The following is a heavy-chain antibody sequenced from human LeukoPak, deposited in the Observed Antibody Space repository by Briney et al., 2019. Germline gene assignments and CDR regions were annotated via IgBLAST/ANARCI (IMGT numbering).Heavy chain of an antibody. D-gene: IGHD4-17*01. Sequence: GGSLSLSCTASGFPFSAYAMMWVRQAPGKGPEWVSAIRGGGGSAFYADSVKGRFTISRDNSKYTLFLQMNSLRAEDTAVYYCARDPNGDYIGAFDMWGPGTMVTVSS. V-gene: IGHV3-23*01. CDR1: GFPFSAYA. CDR3: ARDPNGDYIGAFDM. J-gene: IGHJ3*02. CDR2: IRGGGGSA.